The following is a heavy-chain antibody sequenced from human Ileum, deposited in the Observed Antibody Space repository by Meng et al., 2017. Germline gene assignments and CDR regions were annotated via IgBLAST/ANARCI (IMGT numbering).Heavy chain of an antibody. CDR1: GGSFSGYY. CDR3: TIRGVLYNWFDP. D-gene: IGHD3-10*01. CDR2: INHSGRT. V-gene: IGHV4-34*01. Sequence: QVHLQWWGAGLLKRSAPLSLTCAVYGGSFSGYYWSWIRQPPGKGLEWIGEINHSGRTHSNPSLKSRVSISVDTSKNQFSLKLRSLTAADTAVYYCTIRGVLYNWFDPWGQGTLVTVSS. J-gene: IGHJ5*02.